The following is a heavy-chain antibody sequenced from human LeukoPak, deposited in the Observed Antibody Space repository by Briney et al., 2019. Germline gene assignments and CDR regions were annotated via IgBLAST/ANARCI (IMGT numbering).Heavy chain of an antibody. D-gene: IGHD2-2*01. CDR1: GFTFSSYA. J-gene: IGHJ4*02. CDR3: AKVWSRQLRLYFDY. V-gene: IGHV3-23*01. CDR2: ISGSGTST. Sequence: GGSLRLSCAASGFTFSSYAMSCGRQGPGKGLGWVSAISGSGTSTYYADSVQGRFSIARDNSKNTLYLQMNSVRAEDTAVYYCAKVWSRQLRLYFDYWGQGTLVTVSS.